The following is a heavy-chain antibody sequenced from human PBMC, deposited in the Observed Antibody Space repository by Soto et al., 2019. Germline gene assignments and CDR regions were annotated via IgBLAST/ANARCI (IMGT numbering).Heavy chain of an antibody. J-gene: IGHJ4*02. V-gene: IGHV4-59*08. CDR1: GGTISSWY. CDR2: IYYSWST. CDR3: ARRYGSAIDY. D-gene: IGHD1-26*01. Sequence: LCGGTISSWYWSWILQPPGKGLEWIGDIYYSWSTNCNPSLKSPVTISVDTSKNQFSLKLSSVTAADTAVYYCARRYGSAIDYWGQGTLVTVSS.